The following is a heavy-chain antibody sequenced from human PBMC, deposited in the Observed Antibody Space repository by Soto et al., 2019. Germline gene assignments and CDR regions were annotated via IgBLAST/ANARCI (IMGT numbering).Heavy chain of an antibody. Sequence: QVQLVQSGAEVKKPGASVKVSCKASGYTFTSYGISWVRQAPGQGLEWMGWISAYNGNTNYAQKLQGRVTMTTDTSTSTAYMELRSLRSDDTAVYYCAGPVIFSGIAEGGYYGMDVWGQGTTVTVSS. CDR3: AGPVIFSGIAEGGYYGMDV. J-gene: IGHJ6*02. CDR2: ISAYNGNT. V-gene: IGHV1-18*04. D-gene: IGHD6-13*01. CDR1: GYTFTSYG.